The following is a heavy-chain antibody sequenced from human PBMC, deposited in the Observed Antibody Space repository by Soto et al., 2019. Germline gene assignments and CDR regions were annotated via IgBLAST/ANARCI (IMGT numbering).Heavy chain of an antibody. J-gene: IGHJ4*02. V-gene: IGHV3-15*01. CDR1: GFPFRDAW. Sequence: EVQLVESGGGLVKPGGSLRLSCAASGFPFRDAWMSWVRQAPGEGLEWVARIKSETDGGTTEYAAPVEGRFTISRDDSKNTLDPQMNHLKTDDTAVYYCTTYDYIWWNSRPRGAYWGQGALVTVSS. CDR2: IKSETDGGTT. CDR3: TTYDYIWWNSRPRGAY. D-gene: IGHD3-16*02.